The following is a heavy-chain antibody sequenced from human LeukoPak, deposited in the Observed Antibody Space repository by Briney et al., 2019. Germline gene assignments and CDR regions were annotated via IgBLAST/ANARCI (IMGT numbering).Heavy chain of an antibody. CDR3: ARATPAYCGDDCYSYYFDY. CDR2: IYYSGNT. J-gene: IGHJ4*02. Sequence: PSKTLSLTGSVSGGSISTGGYYWSWIRQHPVKGREWIGYIYYSGNTYYNPSLNSRSIVSLDTSKNQFSLKVSSVTAADTAVYYCARATPAYCGDDCYSYYFDYWGQGTLVTVSS. CDR1: GGSISTGGYY. V-gene: IGHV4-31*03. D-gene: IGHD2-21*02.